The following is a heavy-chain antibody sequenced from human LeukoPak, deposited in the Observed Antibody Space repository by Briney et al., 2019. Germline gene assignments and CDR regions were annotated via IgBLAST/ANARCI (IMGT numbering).Heavy chain of an antibody. V-gene: IGHV3-23*01. CDR1: GFTFTNYA. CDR2: ISGGGETT. J-gene: IGHJ4*02. Sequence: GGSLRLSCATSGFTFTNYAMTWVRQAPGKGLEWVSAISGGGETTHYADSVKGRFTISRDNSKHTLCLQMNSLRAEDTAIYYCAKDISAEWSRGSFDYWGQGTLVTVSS. CDR3: AKDISAEWSRGSFDY. D-gene: IGHD3-3*01.